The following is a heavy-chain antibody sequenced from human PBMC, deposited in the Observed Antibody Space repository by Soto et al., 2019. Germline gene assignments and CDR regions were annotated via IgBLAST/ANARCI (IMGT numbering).Heavy chain of an antibody. J-gene: IGHJ5*02. CDR2: INHSGST. CDR3: ARSPSIGWTFDP. D-gene: IGHD6-19*01. CDR1: GWSFNGYY. V-gene: IGHV4-34*01. Sequence: QVQLQQWGAGLLKPSETLSLTCAVYGWSFNGYYWSWVRQPPGKALEWIGEINHSGSTNYNPSLKSRLTISVDTCKNQFSMKLSSGTAADSAVYYCARSPSIGWTFDPWGPGTMVTVSS.